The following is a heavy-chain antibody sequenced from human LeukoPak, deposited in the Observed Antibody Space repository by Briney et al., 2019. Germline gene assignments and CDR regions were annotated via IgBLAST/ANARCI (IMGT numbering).Heavy chain of an antibody. D-gene: IGHD6-19*01. Sequence: PGGSLRLSCAASGFTFSSYGMHWVRQAPGKGLEWVAVISYDGSNKYYADSVKGRFTISRDNSKNTLYLQMNSLRAEDTAVYYCAKGSRSRLAVAGLYFDYWGQGTLVTVSS. CDR3: AKGSRSRLAVAGLYFDY. J-gene: IGHJ4*02. CDR1: GFTFSSYG. CDR2: ISYDGSNK. V-gene: IGHV3-30*18.